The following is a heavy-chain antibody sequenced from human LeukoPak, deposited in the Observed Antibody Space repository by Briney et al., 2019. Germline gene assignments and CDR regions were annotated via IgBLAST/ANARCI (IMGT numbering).Heavy chain of an antibody. CDR2: IWYDGSNK. CDR3: ARDPLEHYFDY. J-gene: IGHJ4*02. V-gene: IGHV3-33*01. Sequence: RSGGSLRLSCAASGFTFSSYGMLWVRQAPGKGLEGVAVIWYDGSNKYYADSVKGRFTISRDNSKNTLYLQMNSLRAEDTAVYYCARDPLEHYFDYWGQGTLVTVSS. CDR1: GFTFSSYG.